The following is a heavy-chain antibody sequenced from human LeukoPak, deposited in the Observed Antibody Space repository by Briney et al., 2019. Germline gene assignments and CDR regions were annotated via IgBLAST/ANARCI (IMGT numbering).Heavy chain of an antibody. CDR2: ISTYNGYT. J-gene: IGHJ5*02. Sequence: SVKVSCKASGYTFTGYYMHWVRQAPGQGLEWMGWISTYNGYTNYAQKLQGRVIMTTDTSTGTAYMELRSLRSDDTAVYYCARDFRHRYYYDNSGYYWFDPWGQGTLVTVSS. V-gene: IGHV1-18*04. CDR1: GYTFTGYY. CDR3: ARDFRHRYYYDNSGYYWFDP. D-gene: IGHD3-22*01.